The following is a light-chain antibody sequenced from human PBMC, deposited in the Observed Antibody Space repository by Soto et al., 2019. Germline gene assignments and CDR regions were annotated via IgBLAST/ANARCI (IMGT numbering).Light chain of an antibody. Sequence: EIVLTQSPGTLSLSPGEGATLSCRASQSVSSTYLAWYQQKPGQAPRLLIYGASSRATGIPDRFSGSGSGTDFTLTISRLEPEDYAVYYCQQYGRSPPTFGQGTK. CDR3: QQYGRSPPT. V-gene: IGKV3-20*01. CDR2: GAS. CDR1: QSVSSTY. J-gene: IGKJ1*01.